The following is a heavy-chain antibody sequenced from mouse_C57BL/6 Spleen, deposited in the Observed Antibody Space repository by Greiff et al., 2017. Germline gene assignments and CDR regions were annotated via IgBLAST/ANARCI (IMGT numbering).Heavy chain of an antibody. V-gene: IGHV1-15*01. Sequence: VQLQQSGAELVRPGASVTLSCKASGYTFTDYEMHWVKQTPVHGLEWIGAIDPETGGTAYNQKFKGKARLTADKSSSTAYMELRSLTSEDSAVYYCTSLAYWGKGTLVTVSA. CDR1: GYTFTDYE. CDR3: TSLAY. D-gene: IGHD1-2*01. CDR2: IDPETGGT. J-gene: IGHJ3*01.